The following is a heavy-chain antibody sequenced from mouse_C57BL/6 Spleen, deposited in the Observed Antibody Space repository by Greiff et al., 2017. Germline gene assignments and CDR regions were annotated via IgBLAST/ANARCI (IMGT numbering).Heavy chain of an antibody. D-gene: IGHD3-2*02. Sequence: EVKVVESEGGLVQPGRSMKLSCTASGFTFSDYYMAWVRQVPEKGLEWVANINYDGSSTYYLDSLKSRFIISRDNAKNILYLQMSSLKSEDTATYYCARDKGAQAIFDYWGQGTTLTVSS. J-gene: IGHJ2*01. CDR3: ARDKGAQAIFDY. CDR1: GFTFSDYY. CDR2: INYDGSST. V-gene: IGHV5-16*01.